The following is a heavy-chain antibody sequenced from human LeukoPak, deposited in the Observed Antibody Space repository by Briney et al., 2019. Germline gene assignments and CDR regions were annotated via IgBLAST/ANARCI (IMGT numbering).Heavy chain of an antibody. CDR2: IYYSGST. V-gene: IGHV4-39*01. D-gene: IGHD1-26*01. Sequence: PSETLSLTCTVSGGSISSSSYYWGWIRQPPGKGLEWIGSIYYSGSTYYNPSLKSRVTISVDTSKNQFPLKLSSVTAADTAVYYCARQGAAPYAFDIWGQGTMVTVSS. J-gene: IGHJ3*02. CDR3: ARQGAAPYAFDI. CDR1: GGSISSSSYY.